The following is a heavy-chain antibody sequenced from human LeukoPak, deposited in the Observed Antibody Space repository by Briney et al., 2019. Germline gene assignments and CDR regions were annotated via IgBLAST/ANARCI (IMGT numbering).Heavy chain of an antibody. CDR2: IYYSGST. CDR1: GGSISSYY. Sequence: SETLSLTCTVSGGSISSYYWSWIRQPPGKGLEWIGDIYYSGSTNYNASLKSRVTISVDTSKNQFSLRLSSVTAADTAVYYSARLASGSYGPLTPFDYWGQGTLVTVSS. D-gene: IGHD1-26*01. CDR3: ARLASGSYGPLTPFDY. J-gene: IGHJ4*02. V-gene: IGHV4-59*08.